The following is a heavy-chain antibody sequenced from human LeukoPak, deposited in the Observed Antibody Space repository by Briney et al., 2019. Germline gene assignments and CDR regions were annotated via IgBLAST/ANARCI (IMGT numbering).Heavy chain of an antibody. CDR1: GGSISSYY. CDR2: IYYSGST. V-gene: IGHV4-59*01. Sequence: PSETLSLTCTVSGGSISSYYWSWIRQPPGKRLEWIGYIYYSGSTNYNPSLKSRVTISVDTSKNQFSLKLSSVTAADTAVYYCARVASRYYFDYWGQGTLVTVSS. J-gene: IGHJ4*02. CDR3: ARVASRYYFDY.